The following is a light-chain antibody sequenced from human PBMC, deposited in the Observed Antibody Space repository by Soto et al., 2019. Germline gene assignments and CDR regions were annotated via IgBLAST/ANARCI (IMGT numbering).Light chain of an antibody. V-gene: IGKV3-20*01. CDR2: GAS. J-gene: IGKJ2*01. CDR3: QQYGSSPYT. CDR1: QSVRNNY. Sequence: EILLTQSPGTLSLAAGESATLSCRASQSVRNNYLAGYQQKPGQAPRLLIYGASGRATGITDRFSGSGSGTDFTLTISRLELEDFAVYYCQQYGSSPYTFGQGTKLEI.